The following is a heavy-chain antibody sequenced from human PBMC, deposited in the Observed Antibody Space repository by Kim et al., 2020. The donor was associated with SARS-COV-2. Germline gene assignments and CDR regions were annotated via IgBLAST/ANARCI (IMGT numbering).Heavy chain of an antibody. J-gene: IGHJ5*02. V-gene: IGHV1-46*01. Sequence: ASVKVSCKASGYTLTNYSFHWVRQAPGQGLAWMGLINPSCGGTKYAQNFQGRVSLTGDTSTSTVYMELSSLRSDDTAVYYFAAFTGDYPSRGSWDQGIL. CDR2: INPSCGGT. CDR3: AAFTGDYPSRGS. CDR1: GYTLTNYS. D-gene: IGHD7-27*01.